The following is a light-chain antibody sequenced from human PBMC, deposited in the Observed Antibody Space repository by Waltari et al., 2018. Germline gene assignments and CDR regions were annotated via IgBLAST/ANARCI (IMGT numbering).Light chain of an antibody. J-gene: IGKJ3*01. CDR2: DAS. V-gene: IGKV1-33*01. Sequence: DIQMTQSPSSLSASVGDRVTITCRASQTINKYLNWYHQKPGKAPKLLIYDASNLQSGAPSRFSGSGSGTDFTLTISSLQPEDIATYYCQQYDNLRVTFGPGTKVDIK. CDR1: QTINKY. CDR3: QQYDNLRVT.